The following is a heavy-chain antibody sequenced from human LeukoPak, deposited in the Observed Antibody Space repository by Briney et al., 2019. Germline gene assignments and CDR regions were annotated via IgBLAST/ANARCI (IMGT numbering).Heavy chain of an antibody. D-gene: IGHD3-16*01. CDR2: IYYSGST. CDR3: ARGDLGGFDY. V-gene: IGHV4-59*01. J-gene: IGHJ4*02. Sequence: PSETLSLTCTVSGGSISRYYWSWIRQPPGKGLEWIGYIYYSGSTNYNPSLKSRVTISVDTSKNQFSLKLSSVTAADTAVYYCARGDLGGFDYWGQGTLVTVSS. CDR1: GGSISRYY.